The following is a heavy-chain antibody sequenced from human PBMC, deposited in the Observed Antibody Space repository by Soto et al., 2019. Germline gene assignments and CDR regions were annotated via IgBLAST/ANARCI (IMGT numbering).Heavy chain of an antibody. V-gene: IGHV2-5*02. CDR3: AHRGYMYGNWDHGYFDY. CDR2: IYWDGDK. D-gene: IGHD5-18*01. Sequence: QITLKESGPTRVKPTQTLALTCTFSGFSLTTSGVGVGWIRKTPGKALEWLAVIYWDGDKRYNPSLNNTLTITKDTPKNQVVLIMADMDPVDTATYFCAHRGYMYGNWDHGYFDYWGQGTLVTVSS. CDR1: GFSLTTSGVG. J-gene: IGHJ4*02.